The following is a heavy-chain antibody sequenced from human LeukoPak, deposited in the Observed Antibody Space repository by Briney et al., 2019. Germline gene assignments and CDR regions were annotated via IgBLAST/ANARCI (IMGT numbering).Heavy chain of an antibody. CDR3: ARDTIEMAPIEYYFDY. Sequence: GGSLRLSCAASGFTFSSNAMSWVRQAPGKGLGWVSIISGSGDITYYADSVKGRFTISRDNSKNTLYLQMNSLRAEDTAVYYCARDTIEMAPIEYYFDYWGQGTLVTVSS. J-gene: IGHJ4*02. V-gene: IGHV3-23*01. D-gene: IGHD5-24*01. CDR2: ISGSGDIT. CDR1: GFTFSSNA.